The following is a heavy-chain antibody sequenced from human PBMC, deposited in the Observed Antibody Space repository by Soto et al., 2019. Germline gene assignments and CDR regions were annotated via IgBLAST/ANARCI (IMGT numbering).Heavy chain of an antibody. Sequence: GSTNYNPSLKSRVTITVDTSKNQFSLRLSSVTAADTAVYYCTRCPPYSSSTEGFDYWGQGTLVTVSS. CDR3: TRCPPYSSSTEGFDY. D-gene: IGHD6-13*01. J-gene: IGHJ4*02. V-gene: IGHV4-59*01. CDR2: GST.